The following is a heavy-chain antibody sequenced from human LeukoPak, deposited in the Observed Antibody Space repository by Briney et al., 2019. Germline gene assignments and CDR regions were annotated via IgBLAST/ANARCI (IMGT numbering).Heavy chain of an antibody. CDR1: GGTFSSYA. CDR3: ARDQGAGGGYYYYGMDV. D-gene: IGHD2-15*01. Sequence: SVKVSCKASGGTFSSYAISWVRQAPGQGLEWMGGIIPIFGTANYAQKFQGRVTITADESTSTAYMELSSLRSEDTAVYYCARDQGAGGGYYYYGMDVWGKGTTVTVSS. CDR2: IIPIFGTA. V-gene: IGHV1-69*13. J-gene: IGHJ6*04.